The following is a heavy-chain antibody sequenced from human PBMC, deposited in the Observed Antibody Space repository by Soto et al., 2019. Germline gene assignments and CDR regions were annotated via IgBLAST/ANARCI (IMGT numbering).Heavy chain of an antibody. Sequence: EVQLVESGGGLVKPGGSLRLSCGASGFTFSSYSMNWVRQAPGKGLEWVSSISSSSSYIYYADSVKGRFTISRDNAKNSLYLQMNSLRAEDTAVYYCAREGVISSPSNVDYWGQGTLVTVSS. D-gene: IGHD3-16*02. CDR1: GFTFSSYS. J-gene: IGHJ4*02. CDR3: AREGVISSPSNVDY. CDR2: ISSSSSYI. V-gene: IGHV3-21*01.